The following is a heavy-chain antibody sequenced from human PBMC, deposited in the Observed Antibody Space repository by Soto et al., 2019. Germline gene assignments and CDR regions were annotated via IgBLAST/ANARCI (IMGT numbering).Heavy chain of an antibody. Sequence: QVQLQESGPGLVKPSETLSLTCTVSGGSISSYYWSWIRQPPGKGLEWIGYIYYSGSTNYNPSLTNRVTLSVDTSKNQFSLKLSSVTAADTAMYYCARTPLLWCQGTLVSVSS. CDR3: ARTPLL. D-gene: IGHD2-21*01. V-gene: IGHV4-59*08. CDR2: IYYSGST. J-gene: IGHJ4*02. CDR1: GGSISSYY.